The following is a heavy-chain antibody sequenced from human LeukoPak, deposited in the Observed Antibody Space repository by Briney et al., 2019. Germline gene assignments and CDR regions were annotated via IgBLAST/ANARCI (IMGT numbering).Heavy chain of an antibody. CDR3: ARGGGLVPGTWFDP. Sequence: GASVKVSCKASGYTFTNFGISWVRQAPGQGLEWMGWISAYNGNTNYAQEFQGRVTMTTDASTSTAYLELRSLRSDDTAVYYCARGGGLVPGTWFDPWGQGTLVAVSS. CDR1: GYTFTNFG. V-gene: IGHV1-18*01. D-gene: IGHD6-19*01. CDR2: ISAYNGNT. J-gene: IGHJ5*02.